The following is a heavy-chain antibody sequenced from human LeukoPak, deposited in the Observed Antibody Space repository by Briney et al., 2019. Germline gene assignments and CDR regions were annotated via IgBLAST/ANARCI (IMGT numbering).Heavy chain of an antibody. CDR1: GYTFTSYY. V-gene: IGHV1-46*01. D-gene: IGHD3-22*01. J-gene: IGHJ3*02. Sequence: ASVKVSCKASGYTFTSYYMHWVRQAPGQGLEWMGIINPSGGSTSYAQNVQGRVTMTRDTSTSTVHMELSSLRSEDTAVYYCARVKPNYYDSSAYGTFDIWGQGTMVTVSS. CDR2: INPSGGST. CDR3: ARVKPNYYDSSAYGTFDI.